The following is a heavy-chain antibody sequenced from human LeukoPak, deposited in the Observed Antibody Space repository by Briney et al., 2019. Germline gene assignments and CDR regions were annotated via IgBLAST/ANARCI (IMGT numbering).Heavy chain of an antibody. J-gene: IGHJ5*02. D-gene: IGHD1-26*01. CDR1: GDSVSSNSAA. CDR3: ARESGGSYSGHYNWFDP. CDR2: TYYRSKWYN. Sequence: SQTLSLTCAISGDSVSSNSAAWNWIRQSPSRGLEWLGRTYYRSKWYNDYAVSVKSRITINPDTSMNQFSLQLNSVTPEDTAVYYCARESGGSYSGHYNWFDPWGQGTLVTVSS. V-gene: IGHV6-1*01.